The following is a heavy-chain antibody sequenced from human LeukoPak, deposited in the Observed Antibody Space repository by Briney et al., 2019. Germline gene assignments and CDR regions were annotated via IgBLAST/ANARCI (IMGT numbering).Heavy chain of an antibody. CDR1: GFTFSTYA. J-gene: IGHJ4*02. CDR2: ISGSGDST. V-gene: IGHV3-23*01. Sequence: GGSLRLSCAASGFTFSTYAMSWVRQAPGKGLEWVSAISGSGDSTYYADSVKGRFTISRDKSKNTLYLQMNSLRAEDTAIYFCAKRWGTYWHYFDYWGQGTLVTVSS. D-gene: IGHD2-8*02. CDR3: AKRWGTYWHYFDY.